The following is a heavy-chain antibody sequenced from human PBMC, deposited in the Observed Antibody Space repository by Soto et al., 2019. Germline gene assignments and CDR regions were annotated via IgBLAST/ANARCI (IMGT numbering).Heavy chain of an antibody. CDR2: ISYDGSNT. V-gene: IGHV3-30-3*01. D-gene: IGHD3-16*01. J-gene: IGHJ6*02. CDR3: ARDKGLGMYYYYYGMDV. Sequence: QVQLVESGGGVVQPGRSLRLSCAASGFIFSRYAMHWVRQSPGKGLQWMALISYDGSNTYYADSVKGRFTISRDNSKSTLYLQMNSLSSEDTAVYYCARDKGLGMYYYYYGMDVWGQGTAVTVSS. CDR1: GFIFSRYA.